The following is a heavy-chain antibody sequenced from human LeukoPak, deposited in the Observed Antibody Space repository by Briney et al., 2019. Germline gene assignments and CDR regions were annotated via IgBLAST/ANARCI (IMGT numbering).Heavy chain of an antibody. V-gene: IGHV4-59*01. CDR1: GGSISTYY. CDR3: ARRDTAVDY. J-gene: IGHJ4*02. CDR2: IHYSGTT. Sequence: SETLSLTCTVSGGSISTYYWSWIRQSPGKGLEWIGNIHYSGTTNYNPSLKSRVTMSIDTSKNQFYLTVIYVTAADTALYYCARRDTAVDYWGQGTLVTVSS. D-gene: IGHD5-18*01.